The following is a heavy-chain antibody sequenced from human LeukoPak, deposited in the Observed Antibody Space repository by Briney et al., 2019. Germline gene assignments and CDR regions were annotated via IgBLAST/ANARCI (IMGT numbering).Heavy chain of an antibody. CDR2: INHSGST. CDR3: ARAYGGGKQWLARNGPSY. CDR1: GESFSGYY. J-gene: IGHJ4*02. D-gene: IGHD6-19*01. V-gene: IGHV4-34*01. Sequence: SETLSLTCAVYGESFSGYYWSWIRQPPGKGLEWIGEINHSGSTNYNPSLKSRVTISVDTSKNQFSLKLSSVTAADTAVYYCARAYGGGKQWLARNGPSYWGQGTLVTVSS.